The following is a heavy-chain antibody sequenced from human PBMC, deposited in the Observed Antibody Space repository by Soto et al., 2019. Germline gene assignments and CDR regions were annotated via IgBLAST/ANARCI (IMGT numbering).Heavy chain of an antibody. CDR1: GFTFSSYW. D-gene: IGHD6-19*01. CDR3: ASGGIAVAGHDGY. CDR2: IKQDGSEK. J-gene: IGHJ4*02. Sequence: PGGSLRLSCAASGFTFSSYWMSWVRQAPGKGLEWVANIKQDGSEKYYVDSVKGRFTISRDNAKNSLYLQMNSLRAEDTAVYYCASGGIAVAGHDGYWGQGTLVTVSS. V-gene: IGHV3-7*01.